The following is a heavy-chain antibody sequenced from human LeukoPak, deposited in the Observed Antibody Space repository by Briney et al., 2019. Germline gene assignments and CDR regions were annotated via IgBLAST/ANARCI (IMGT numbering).Heavy chain of an antibody. D-gene: IGHD2-2*01. CDR3: ARDGYYQPADYYGMDV. CDR2: IIPIFGTA. Sequence: ASVKVSCKASGGTLSSYAISWVRQAPGQGLEWMGGIIPIFGTANYAQKFQGRVTITADESTSTAYMELSSLRSEDTAVYYCARDGYYQPADYYGMDVWGQGTTVTVSS. J-gene: IGHJ6*02. V-gene: IGHV1-69*13. CDR1: GGTLSSYA.